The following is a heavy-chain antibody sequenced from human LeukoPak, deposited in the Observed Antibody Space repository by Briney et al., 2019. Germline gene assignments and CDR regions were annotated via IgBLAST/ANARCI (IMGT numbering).Heavy chain of an antibody. CDR3: AREASTEIIGGMDV. CDR1: GFSFSCNG. J-gene: IGHJ6*02. V-gene: IGHV3-33*01. Sequence: GRFLRLSCAASGFSFSCNGIHWLRQAPGRGREWVSFIQTGGDPKYYADSVRGRFTISRDNSKKTCSLQMDSLRVEDTATYYCAREASTEIIGGMDVRGQGTTVTVTS. D-gene: IGHD2-8*02. CDR2: IQTGGDPK.